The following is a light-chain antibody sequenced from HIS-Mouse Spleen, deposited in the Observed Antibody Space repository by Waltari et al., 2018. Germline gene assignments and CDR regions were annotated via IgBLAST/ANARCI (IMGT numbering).Light chain of an antibody. J-gene: IGLJ2*01. CDR3: YSTDSSGNHRV. Sequence: SYELTQPPSVSVSPGQTARITCSGDALPKKYAYWYQQKSGQAPVLVIYEDSKRPSGIPERLSGSGSGTMATLTISGAQVEDEADYYGYSTDSSGNHRVFGGGTKLTVL. CDR1: ALPKKY. V-gene: IGLV3-10*01. CDR2: EDS.